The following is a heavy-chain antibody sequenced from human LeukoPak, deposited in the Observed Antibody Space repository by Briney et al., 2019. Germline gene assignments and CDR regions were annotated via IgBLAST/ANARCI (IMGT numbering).Heavy chain of an antibody. CDR3: AKWMVRRDFWSGAFDI. CDR1: GFTFSSYA. J-gene: IGHJ3*02. Sequence: HSGGSLRLSCAASGFTFSSYAMTWVRQAPGKGLEWVSAISGSGYNSYYADSVKGRFTISRDNSKNTLFLQMNSLRGEDTAIYYCAKWMVRRDFWSGAFDIWGQGTMVTV. CDR2: ISGSGYNS. D-gene: IGHD3-3*01. V-gene: IGHV3-23*01.